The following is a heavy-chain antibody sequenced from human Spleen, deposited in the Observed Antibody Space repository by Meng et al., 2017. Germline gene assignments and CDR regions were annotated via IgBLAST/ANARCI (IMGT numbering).Heavy chain of an antibody. Sequence: QVGAVLLTPSETLSLTFAVYGGSCIGYYWSLSRQPPGKGLEWIGEINHSGSTNYNPSLKSRVTISVDTSKNQFSLKLSSVTAADTAVYYCARDQDIVVLAAARWFDPWGQGTLVTVSS. CDR3: ARDQDIVVLAAARWFDP. J-gene: IGHJ5*02. D-gene: IGHD2-2*01. CDR1: GGSCIGYY. V-gene: IGHV4-34*01. CDR2: INHSGST.